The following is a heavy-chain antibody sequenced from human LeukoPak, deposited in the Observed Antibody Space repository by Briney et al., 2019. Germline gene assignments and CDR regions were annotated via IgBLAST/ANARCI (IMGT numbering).Heavy chain of an antibody. CDR2: IYYSGST. V-gene: IGHV4-59*01. CDR3: ARGYHDFSGYWLSYFDY. D-gene: IGHD3-22*01. CDR1: GDSISSYY. J-gene: IGHJ4*02. Sequence: SETLSLTCTVSGDSISSYYWTWIRQPPGKGLEWIGYIYYSGSTNYNPSLESRVTISIDTSKNQFSLKLSSVTAADTAVYYCARGYHDFSGYWLSYFDYWGQGTLVTVSS.